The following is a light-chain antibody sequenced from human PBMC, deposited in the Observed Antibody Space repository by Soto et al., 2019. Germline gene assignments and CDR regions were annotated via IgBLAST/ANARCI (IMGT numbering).Light chain of an antibody. CDR2: DVT. CDR3: ISYTSSDTYV. Sequence: QSVLTQPASFLGSPGQSITISAPETSLNVGGYKYVSWLQQHPGKVPKLLIYDVTSRPSGVSNRFSGSKSGNTASLIISGLQAEDEADYYCISYTSSDTYVFGTGTKLTVL. CDR1: SLNVGGYKY. V-gene: IGLV2-14*01. J-gene: IGLJ1*01.